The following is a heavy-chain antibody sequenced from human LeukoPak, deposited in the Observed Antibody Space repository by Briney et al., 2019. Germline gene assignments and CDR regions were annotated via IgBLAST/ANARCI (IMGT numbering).Heavy chain of an antibody. V-gene: IGHV3-7*01. D-gene: IGHD2/OR15-2a*01. CDR1: GFSFSSYW. J-gene: IGHJ4*02. CDR2: IKQDGTEK. CDR3: AREDHSTYAY. Sequence: QPGGPLRLSCTASGFSFSSYWMSWVRQTPGKGLEWVASIKQDGTEKYYVDSVKGRFTISKDNSKNSLYLQMNTLRAEDTAVYYCAREDHSTYAYWGQGTLVTVSS.